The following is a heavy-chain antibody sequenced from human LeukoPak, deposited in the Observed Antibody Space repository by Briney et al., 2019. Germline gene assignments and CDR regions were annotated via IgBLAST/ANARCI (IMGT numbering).Heavy chain of an antibody. CDR2: ISSSSSHI. J-gene: IGHJ4*02. D-gene: IGHD2-2*01. Sequence: GGSLRLSCAASGFTFSSYSMNWVRQAPGKGLEWVSSISSSSSHIYYADSVKGRFTISRDNAKNPLYLQMNSLRAEDTAVYYCARDGRDCSSSSCYLDYWGQGTLVTVSS. CDR3: ARDGRDCSSSSCYLDY. CDR1: GFTFSSYS. V-gene: IGHV3-21*01.